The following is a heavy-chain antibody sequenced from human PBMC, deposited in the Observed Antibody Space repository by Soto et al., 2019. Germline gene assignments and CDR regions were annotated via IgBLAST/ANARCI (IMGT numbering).Heavy chain of an antibody. CDR3: ARENHPLSLDSRGNPNWFDP. V-gene: IGHV1-18*01. CDR1: GYTFTSYG. D-gene: IGHD1-1*01. Sequence: ASVKVSCKASGYTFTSYGISWVRQAPGQGLEWMGWISAYNGNTNYAQKLQGRVTMTTDTSTSTAYMELRSLRSDDTAVYYCARENHPLSLDSRGNPNWFDPWGQGTLVTVSS. CDR2: ISAYNGNT. J-gene: IGHJ5*02.